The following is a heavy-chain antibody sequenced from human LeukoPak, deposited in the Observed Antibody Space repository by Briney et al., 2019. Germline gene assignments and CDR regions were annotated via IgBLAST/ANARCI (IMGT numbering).Heavy chain of an antibody. J-gene: IGHJ4*02. CDR3: AKAVPKAVVTPSSDY. D-gene: IGHD4-23*01. CDR1: GFTFSRSW. CDR2: INEDGSEI. V-gene: IGHV3-7*03. Sequence: GGSLRLSCAASGFTFSRSWMTWVRQAPGKGLEWVASINEDGSEIHYVDSVKGRFTISRDNSKNTLYLQMNSLRVEDTAVYYCAKAVPKAVVTPSSDYWGQGTLVTVSS.